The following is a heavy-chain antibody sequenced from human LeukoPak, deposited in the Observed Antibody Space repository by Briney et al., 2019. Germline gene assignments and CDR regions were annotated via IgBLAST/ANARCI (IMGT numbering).Heavy chain of an antibody. Sequence: PGRSLRLSCAASGFTFSSYAMHWVRQAPGKGLEWVAVISYDGSNKYYADSVEGRFTISRDNSKNTLYLQMNSLRAEDPAVYYCARDGLNWDQLRVGWFDPWGQGTLVTVSS. J-gene: IGHJ5*02. D-gene: IGHD2-2*01. CDR3: ARDGLNWDQLRVGWFDP. CDR2: ISYDGSNK. V-gene: IGHV3-30-3*01. CDR1: GFTFSSYA.